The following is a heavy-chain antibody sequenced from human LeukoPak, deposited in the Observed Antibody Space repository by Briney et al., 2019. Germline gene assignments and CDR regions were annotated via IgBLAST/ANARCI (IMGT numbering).Heavy chain of an antibody. V-gene: IGHV3-7*01. D-gene: IGHD1-26*01. CDR3: ARVGTWELQRVFEY. CDR2: IHKAGTES. Sequence: GGSLRLSCAASGFTFTYYWMTWVRQVPGKRLEWVANIHKAGTESYYVDSVKGRFAISRDNAKNSLYLQLSSLRVDDTAVYYCARVGTWELQRVFEYWGQGTLLTVSS. CDR1: GFTFTYYW. J-gene: IGHJ4*02.